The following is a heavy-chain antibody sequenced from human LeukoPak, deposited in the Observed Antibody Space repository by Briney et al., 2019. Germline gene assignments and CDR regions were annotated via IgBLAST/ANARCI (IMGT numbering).Heavy chain of an antibody. D-gene: IGHD6-19*01. J-gene: IGHJ4*02. Sequence: NPGGSLRLSCAASGFTFSGYSMNWIRQAPGKGLEWVSSISSSSSYIYYADSVKGRFTISRDNAKNSLYLQMNSLRAEDTAVYYCARDGRSGWYYVDYWGPGTLVTVSS. CDR2: ISSSSSYI. CDR3: ARDGRSGWYYVDY. V-gene: IGHV3-21*01. CDR1: GFTFSGYS.